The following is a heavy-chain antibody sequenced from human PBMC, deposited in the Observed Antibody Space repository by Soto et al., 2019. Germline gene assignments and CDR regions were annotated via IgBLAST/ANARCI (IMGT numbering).Heavy chain of an antibody. Sequence: QIQLVQSGAEVKKPGASVKVSCKASGYSFTSYGITWVRQAPGQRPVWSGWITTENGNTNYAQKFQGRATMASDTSTKTACMELRALRSYVRAVFSCARMILESLTPSGCDPWGQGTL. CDR1: GYSFTSYG. CDR2: ITTENGNT. D-gene: IGHD3-16*01. V-gene: IGHV1-18*04. J-gene: IGHJ5*02. CDR3: ARMILESLTPSGCDP.